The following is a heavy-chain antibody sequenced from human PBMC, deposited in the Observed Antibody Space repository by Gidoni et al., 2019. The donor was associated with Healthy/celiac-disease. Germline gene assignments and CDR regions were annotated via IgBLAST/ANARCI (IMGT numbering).Heavy chain of an antibody. J-gene: IGHJ4*02. D-gene: IGHD3-16*01. CDR2: IYYSGST. V-gene: IGHV4-39*01. Sequence: QLQLQESGPGLVKPSETLSLTCTVSGGSISSSSYYWGWLRQPPGKGLEWIGSIYYSGSTYYNPSLKSRVTISVDTSKNQFSLKLSSVTAADTAVYYCATALSGDYVRWGQGTLVTVSS. CDR3: ATALSGDYVR. CDR1: GGSISSSSYY.